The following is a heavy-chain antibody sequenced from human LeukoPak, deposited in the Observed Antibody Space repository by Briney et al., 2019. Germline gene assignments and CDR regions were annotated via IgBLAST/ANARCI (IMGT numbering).Heavy chain of an antibody. V-gene: IGHV3-53*01. CDR3: ARVNVDTAMVHYFDY. CDR1: GFTFSSYS. CDR2: IYSGGST. D-gene: IGHD5-18*01. Sequence: GGSLRLSCAASGFTFSSYSMNWVRQAPGKGLEWVSVIYSGGSTYYADSVKGRFTISRDNSKNTLYLQMNSLRAEDTAVYYCARVNVDTAMVHYFDYWGQGTLVTVSS. J-gene: IGHJ4*02.